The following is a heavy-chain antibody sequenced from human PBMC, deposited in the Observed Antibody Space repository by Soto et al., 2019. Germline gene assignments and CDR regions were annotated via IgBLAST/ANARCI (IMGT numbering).Heavy chain of an antibody. CDR2: IYYSGST. V-gene: IGHV4-31*03. CDR3: ARDRFGPKVRYGMDV. Sequence: SETLSLTCTVSGGSISSGGYYWSWIRQHPGKGLEWIGYIYYSGSTYYNPSLKSRVTISVDTSENQFSLKLSSVTAADTAVYYCARDRFGPKVRYGMDVWGQGTTVTVSS. J-gene: IGHJ6*02. CDR1: GGSISSGGYY. D-gene: IGHD3-10*01.